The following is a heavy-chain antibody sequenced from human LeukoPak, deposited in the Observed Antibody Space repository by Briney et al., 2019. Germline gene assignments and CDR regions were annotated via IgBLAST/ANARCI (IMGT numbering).Heavy chain of an antibody. Sequence: SGGSLRLSCAASGFTFSSYEMNWVRQAPGKGLEWVSYISSSGSTIYYADSVKGRFTVSRDNAKNSLFLQMNSLRAEDAAVYNCVRGSSGSWWGQGTLVTVSS. CDR3: VRGSSGSW. J-gene: IGHJ4*02. D-gene: IGHD6-13*01. CDR1: GFTFSSYE. V-gene: IGHV3-48*03. CDR2: ISSSGSTI.